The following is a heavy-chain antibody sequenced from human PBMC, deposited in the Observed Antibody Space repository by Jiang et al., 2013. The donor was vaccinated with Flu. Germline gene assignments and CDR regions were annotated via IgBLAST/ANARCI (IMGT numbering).Heavy chain of an antibody. V-gene: IGHV4-39*01. J-gene: IGHJ4*02. CDR2: FYSGNT. CDR3: ARLKGSRKYFDF. Sequence: FYSGNTYYNPSLKSRVTMSVDMYKNQFSLNLTSVTAADTAIYYCARLKGSRKYFDFWGRGSLVTVSS. D-gene: IGHD6-19*01.